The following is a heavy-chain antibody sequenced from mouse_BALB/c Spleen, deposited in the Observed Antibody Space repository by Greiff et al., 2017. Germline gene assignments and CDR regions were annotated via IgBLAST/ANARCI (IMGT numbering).Heavy chain of an antibody. CDR3: ARYGTYFDY. CDR2: ISTYYGDA. CDR1: GYTFTDYA. Sequence: QVQLKESGAELVRPGVSVKISCKGSGYTFTDYAMHWVKQSHAKSLEWIGVISTYYGDASYNQKFKGKATMTVDKSSSTAYMELARLTSEDSAIYYCARYGTYFDYWGQGTTLTVSS. V-gene: IGHV1S137*01. J-gene: IGHJ2*01. D-gene: IGHD1-1*02.